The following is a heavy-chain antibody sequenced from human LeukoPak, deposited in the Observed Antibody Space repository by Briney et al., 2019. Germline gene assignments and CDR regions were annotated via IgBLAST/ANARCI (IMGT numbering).Heavy chain of an antibody. J-gene: IGHJ4*02. Sequence: SETLSLTCAVSGGSISSGGYSWSWIRQPPGKGLEWIGYIYYSGSTYYNPSLKSRVTISVDTSKNQFSLKLSSVTAADTAVYYCAREPSYDYVWGSYRPFDYWGQGTLVTVSS. D-gene: IGHD3-16*02. CDR2: IYYSGST. CDR1: GGSISSGGYS. V-gene: IGHV4-30-4*07. CDR3: AREPSYDYVWGSYRPFDY.